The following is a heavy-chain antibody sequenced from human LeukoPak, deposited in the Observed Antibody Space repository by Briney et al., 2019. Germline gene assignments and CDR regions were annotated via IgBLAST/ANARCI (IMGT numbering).Heavy chain of an antibody. CDR2: ISSSSNYI. V-gene: IGHV3-21*01. CDR1: GFTFSSYT. J-gene: IGHJ4*02. Sequence: GGSLRLSCAASGFTFSSYTMNWVRQAPGKGLEWVSSISSSSNYIYYADSLKGRFTISRDNAKSSLFLQMDGLRAEDTAVYYCARDTVAYSSSFIDYWGQGTLVSVSS. CDR3: ARDTVAYSSSFIDY. D-gene: IGHD6-13*01.